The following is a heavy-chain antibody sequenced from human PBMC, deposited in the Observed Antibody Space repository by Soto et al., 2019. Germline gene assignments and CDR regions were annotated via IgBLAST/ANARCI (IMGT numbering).Heavy chain of an antibody. CDR3: AREPYRGFYFDY. J-gene: IGHJ4*02. CDR1: GFTFTDYW. V-gene: IGHV3-74*01. Sequence: GGSLRLSCAASGFTFTDYWTHWVRQAPGKGLVWVSRINSDGSRTSYADSVTGRFTISRDNAKNTLYLQMNSLRVEDTALYYCAREPYRGFYFDYWGQGTPVTVSS. CDR2: INSDGSRT. D-gene: IGHD4-4*01.